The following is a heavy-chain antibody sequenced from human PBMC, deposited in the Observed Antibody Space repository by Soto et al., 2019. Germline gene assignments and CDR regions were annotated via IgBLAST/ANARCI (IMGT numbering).Heavy chain of an antibody. CDR1: GGTFGSYV. J-gene: IGHJ4*02. CDR2: IIPALGVT. Sequence: QVQLVQSGAEVKKPGSSVKVSCKASGGTFGSYVFSWVRQAPGQGLEWMGGIIPALGVTNYAQKFQGRVTINADQSTTAAYMELSSLRSEDTAVYYCATNYDYGGDWGQGTLVTVSS. V-gene: IGHV1-69*09. CDR3: ATNYDYGGD. D-gene: IGHD4-17*01.